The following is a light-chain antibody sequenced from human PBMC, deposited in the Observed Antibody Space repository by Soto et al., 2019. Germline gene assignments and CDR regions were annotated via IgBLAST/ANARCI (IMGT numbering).Light chain of an antibody. CDR3: QSYDSSLSVV. V-gene: IGLV1-40*01. CDR1: SSNIGAGYD. J-gene: IGLJ2*01. CDR2: GNN. Sequence: QCVLTQPPSVSGAPGQRVTISCTGSSSNIGAGYDVHWYQQLPGTAPKILIYGNNNRPSGVPDRFSGSKSGTSASLAITGLQAEDEADYYCQSYDSSLSVVFGGGTKLTVL.